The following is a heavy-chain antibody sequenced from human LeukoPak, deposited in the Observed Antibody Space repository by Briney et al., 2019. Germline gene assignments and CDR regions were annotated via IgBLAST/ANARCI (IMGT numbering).Heavy chain of an antibody. D-gene: IGHD6-19*01. J-gene: IGHJ6*02. CDR3: ASFSVAGHYYYYGMDV. Sequence: QPGGSLRLSCAASGFTFSSYAMHWVRQAPGKGLEWVAVISYDGSNKYYADSVKGRFTISRDNSKNTLYLQMNSLRAKDTAVYYCASFSVAGHYYYYGMDVWGQGTTVTVSS. CDR1: GFTFSSYA. V-gene: IGHV3-30*04. CDR2: ISYDGSNK.